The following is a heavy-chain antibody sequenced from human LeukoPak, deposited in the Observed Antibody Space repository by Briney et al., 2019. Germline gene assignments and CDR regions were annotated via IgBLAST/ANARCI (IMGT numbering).Heavy chain of an antibody. CDR3: AKDYGGNSGPHFDY. J-gene: IGHJ4*02. V-gene: IGHV3-30*18. CDR2: ISYDGSNK. CDR1: GFTVSSNY. D-gene: IGHD4-23*01. Sequence: GGSLRLSCAASGFTVSSNYMSWVRQAPGKGLEWVAVISYDGSNKYYADSVKGRFTISRDNSKNTLYLQMNSLRAEDTAVYYCAKDYGGNSGPHFDYWGQGTLVTVSS.